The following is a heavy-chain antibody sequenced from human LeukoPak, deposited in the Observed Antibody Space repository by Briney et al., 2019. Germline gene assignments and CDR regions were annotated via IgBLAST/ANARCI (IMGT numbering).Heavy chain of an antibody. CDR1: GFTFSDYY. J-gene: IGHJ5*02. D-gene: IGHD6-19*01. CDR3: ATVMEQWLVRWFDP. Sequence: PGGSLRLSCAASGFTFSDYYMSWIRQAPGKGLEWVSYISSSGSTIYYADSVKGRFTISRDNAKNSLYLQMNSLRAEDTAVYYCATVMEQWLVRWFDPWGQGTLVTVSS. V-gene: IGHV3-11*01. CDR2: ISSSGSTI.